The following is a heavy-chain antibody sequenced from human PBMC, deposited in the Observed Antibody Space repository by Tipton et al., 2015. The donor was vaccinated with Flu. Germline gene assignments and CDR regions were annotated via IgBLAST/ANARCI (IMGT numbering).Heavy chain of an antibody. CDR1: GDSISSYY. V-gene: IGHV4-4*07. D-gene: IGHD4-23*01. CDR2: ISTSGNT. Sequence: TLSLTCTVSGDSISSYYCTWIRQPAGKGLEWIGRISTSGNTNYNPSLKSRVTMSVDTSKNQFSLKLTSVTAADTAVYYRARDLTTGVLVSTRVGYFDYWGQGTLVTVSS. J-gene: IGHJ4*02. CDR3: ARDLTTGVLVSTRVGYFDY.